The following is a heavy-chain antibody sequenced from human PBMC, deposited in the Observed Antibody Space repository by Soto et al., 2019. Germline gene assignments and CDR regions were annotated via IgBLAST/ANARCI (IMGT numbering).Heavy chain of an antibody. CDR1: GLSFTRHS. D-gene: IGHD1-26*01. J-gene: IGHJ3*02. Sequence: PGGSRRLACAASGLSFTRHSVNCVRQAPGKGLEWVSCISGTGTFIYYSDSVKGRFTISRDDAKTSLYLQMNSLTAEDTAVYYCARASGTDPGDPLDIWGPGTMATVSS. CDR3: ARASGTDPGDPLDI. CDR2: ISGTGTFI. V-gene: IGHV3-21*06.